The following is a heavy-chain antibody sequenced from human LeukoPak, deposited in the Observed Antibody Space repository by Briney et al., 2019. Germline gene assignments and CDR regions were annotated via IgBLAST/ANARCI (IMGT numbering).Heavy chain of an antibody. CDR1: GFTFDDYT. V-gene: IGHV3-43*01. CDR3: ARRVAAAGSTGLRYIDV. CDR2: ISWDGGST. D-gene: IGHD6-13*01. Sequence: GGSLRLSCAASGFTFDDYTMHWVRQAPGKGLEWVSLISWDGGSTYYADSVKGRFTISRDNSKNSLYLQMNSLRAEDTAVYYCARRVAAAGSTGLRYIDVWGKGTTVTVSS. J-gene: IGHJ6*03.